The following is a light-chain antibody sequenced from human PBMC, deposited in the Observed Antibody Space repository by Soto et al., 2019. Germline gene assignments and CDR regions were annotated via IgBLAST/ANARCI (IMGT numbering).Light chain of an antibody. CDR3: QQRSNWPRT. CDR1: QSVYSY. CDR2: DAS. V-gene: IGKV3-11*01. Sequence: EIVLTQSPATLSLSPGEGATLSCRASQSVYSYLAWYQQKPGQAPRLLIYDASNRATGIPARFSGSGSGTDFTLTISSLEPEDYAVYYCQQRSNWPRTFGQGTKVEIK. J-gene: IGKJ2*01.